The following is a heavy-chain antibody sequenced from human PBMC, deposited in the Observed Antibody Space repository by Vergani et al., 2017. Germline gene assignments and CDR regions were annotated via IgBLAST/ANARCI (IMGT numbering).Heavy chain of an antibody. V-gene: IGHV1-46*01. Sequence: QVQLVQSGAEVKKPGASVKVSCKASGYTFTSYYMHWVRQAPGQGLEWMGIINPSGGSTSYAQKFQGRVTMTRDTSTSTVYMELSSLRSEDTAVYYCGRPLTYYDILTGSFYYYGMDVWGQGTTVTVSS. J-gene: IGHJ6*02. CDR3: GRPLTYYDILTGSFYYYGMDV. CDR2: INPSGGST. CDR1: GYTFTSYY. D-gene: IGHD3-9*01.